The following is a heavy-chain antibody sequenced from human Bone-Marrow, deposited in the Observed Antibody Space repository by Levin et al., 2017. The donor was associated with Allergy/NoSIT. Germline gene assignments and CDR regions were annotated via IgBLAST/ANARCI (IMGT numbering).Heavy chain of an antibody. J-gene: IGHJ4*02. D-gene: IGHD7-27*01. CDR3: AKGNGGNPLKDGIAY. CDR1: GFKFSIYA. Sequence: PGGSLRLSCAASGFKFSIYAMSWVRQAPGKGLEWVSAIGLIGSSRFYADSVRGRFTISRDDSKNTLYLQMNSLRAEDTATYYCAKGNGGNPLKDGIAYWGQGTLVTVSS. V-gene: IGHV3-23*01. CDR2: IGLIGSSR.